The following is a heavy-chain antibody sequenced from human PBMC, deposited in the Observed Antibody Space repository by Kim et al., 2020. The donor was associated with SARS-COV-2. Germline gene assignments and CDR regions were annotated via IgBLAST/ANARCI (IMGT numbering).Heavy chain of an antibody. J-gene: IGHJ5*02. Sequence: SETLSLTCTVSGGSISSYYWSWIRQPPGKGLEWIGYIYYSGSTNYNPSLKSRVTISVDTSKNQFSLKLSSVTAADTAVYYCARDPGYDILTGPGWFDPWGQRSLVTVTS. V-gene: IGHV4-59*01. CDR3: ARDPGYDILTGPGWFDP. CDR2: IYYSGST. CDR1: GGSISSYY. D-gene: IGHD3-9*01.